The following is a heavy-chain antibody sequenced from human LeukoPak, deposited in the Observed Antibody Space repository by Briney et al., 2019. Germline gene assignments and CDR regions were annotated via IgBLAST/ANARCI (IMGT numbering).Heavy chain of an antibody. Sequence: GGSLRLSCVVSGFSLSNAWMKWVRQAPGKGPEWIGRSKSKADGGIIQYATPVKDRFTISRDDSRNTLFLQMNSLRTEDTAIYYCPFYRDSGGQPNRYDYWGQGTLVTVSS. CDR2: SKSKADGGII. CDR3: PFYRDSGGQPNRYDY. V-gene: IGHV3-15*01. J-gene: IGHJ4*02. D-gene: IGHD3-22*01. CDR1: GFSLSNAW.